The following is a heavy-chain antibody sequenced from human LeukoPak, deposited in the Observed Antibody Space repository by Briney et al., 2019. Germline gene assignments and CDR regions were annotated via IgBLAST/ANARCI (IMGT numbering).Heavy chain of an antibody. CDR1: GFTFTSSV. D-gene: IGHD1-26*01. J-gene: IGHJ4*02. CDR3: AADGNSGSYPFDY. Sequence: GTSVKVSCKASGFTFTSSVMQWVRQARGQRLEWIGWIVVGSGNTNYAQKFQERVTITRDMSTTTAYMELSSLRSEDTAVYYCAADGNSGSYPFDYWGQGTLVTVSS. CDR2: IVVGSGNT. V-gene: IGHV1-58*02.